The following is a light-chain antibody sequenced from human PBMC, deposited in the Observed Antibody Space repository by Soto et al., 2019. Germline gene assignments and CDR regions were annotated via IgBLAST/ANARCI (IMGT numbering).Light chain of an antibody. CDR2: GAS. J-gene: IGKJ2*01. Sequence: DIQMTQSPSSLYESVGDKVTFTCRAIQTVITYLNRYLLKSGKAPKLLIYGASSLRSGVPSRFSPNGSATECALTISGLRPDDSATFYCQQSYKTPRTFDQGSRLEIK. V-gene: IGKV1-39*01. CDR1: QTVITY. CDR3: QQSYKTPRT.